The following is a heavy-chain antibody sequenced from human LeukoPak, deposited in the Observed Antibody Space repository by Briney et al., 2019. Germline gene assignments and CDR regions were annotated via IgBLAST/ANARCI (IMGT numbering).Heavy chain of an antibody. CDR3: ARGLVAAAGTPPPYYYYGTDV. CDR1: GYTFTSYD. Sequence: ASVKVSCKASGYTFTSYDINWVRQATGQGLEWMGWMNPNSGNTGYAQKFQGRVTMTRNTSISTAYMELSSLRSEDTAVYYCARGLVAAAGTPPPYYYYGTDVWGQGTTVTVSS. V-gene: IGHV1-8*01. CDR2: MNPNSGNT. D-gene: IGHD6-13*01. J-gene: IGHJ6*02.